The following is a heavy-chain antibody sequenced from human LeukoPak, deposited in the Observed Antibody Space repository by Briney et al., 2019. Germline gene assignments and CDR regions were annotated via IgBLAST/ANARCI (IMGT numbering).Heavy chain of an antibody. CDR2: IYYSGST. J-gene: IGHJ5*02. D-gene: IGHD1-26*01. CDR3: ARDVSVGGWFDP. CDR1: GGSISSYY. Sequence: SETLSLTCTVSGGSISSYYWSWIRQPPGKGLEWIGYIYYSGSTNYNPSLKSRVTMSVDTSKNQFSLKLSSVTAADTAVYYCARDVSVGGWFDPWGQGTLVTVSS. V-gene: IGHV4-59*01.